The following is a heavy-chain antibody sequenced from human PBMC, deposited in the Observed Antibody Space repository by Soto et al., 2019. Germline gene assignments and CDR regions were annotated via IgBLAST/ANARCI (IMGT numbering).Heavy chain of an antibody. CDR3: ARDKITGLFDC. CDR2: INHSGST. J-gene: IGHJ4*02. D-gene: IGHD2-8*02. CDR1: GGSFSGYY. Sequence: PSETLSLTCAVYGGSFSGYYWTWIRQPPGTGLEWIGEINHSGSTNYNPSLKSRVTISVDTSKNQFSLKLTSVTAADTAVYYCARDKITGLFDCWGQGTLVTVPQ. V-gene: IGHV4-34*01.